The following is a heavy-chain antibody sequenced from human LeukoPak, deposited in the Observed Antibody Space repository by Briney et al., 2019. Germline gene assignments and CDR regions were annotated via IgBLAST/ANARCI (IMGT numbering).Heavy chain of an antibody. CDR3: EKDGSVAVAGYFDC. Sequence: PGGSLRLSCAASGFTFSNYAMSWVRQAPGKGLEWVSAVSGSGDTTYYAESVKGRFTISRDNSKNTLYLQMNSLRAEDAAVYYCEKDGSVAVAGYFDCWGQGALVTVSS. D-gene: IGHD6-19*01. J-gene: IGHJ4*02. V-gene: IGHV3-23*01. CDR2: VSGSGDTT. CDR1: GFTFSNYA.